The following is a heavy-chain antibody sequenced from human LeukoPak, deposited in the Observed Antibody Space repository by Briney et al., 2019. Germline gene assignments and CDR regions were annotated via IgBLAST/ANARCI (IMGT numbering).Heavy chain of an antibody. CDR3: ARTYYYGSGSPNQFDP. J-gene: IGHJ5*02. D-gene: IGHD3-10*01. CDR1: GGTFSSYA. V-gene: IGHV1-69*05. CDR2: IIPIFGTA. Sequence: SVKISCKASGGTFSSYAISWVRQAPGQGLEWMGRIIPIFGTANYAQKFQGRVTITTDESTSTAYMELSSLRSGDTAVYYCARTYYYGSGSPNQFDPWGQGTLVTVSS.